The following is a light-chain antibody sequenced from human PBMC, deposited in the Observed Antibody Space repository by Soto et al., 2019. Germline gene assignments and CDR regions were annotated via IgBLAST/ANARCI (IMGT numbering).Light chain of an antibody. CDR3: QQYGSSSIT. Sequence: IVLAQSPGTLSLSPGESATLSCRASQSVSSSFLAWYQQKAGQAPRLLIYGASSRATGIPDRFSGSGSGTDFTLTISRLEPEDFAVYYCQQYGSSSITFGQGTRLEIK. J-gene: IGKJ5*01. V-gene: IGKV3-20*01. CDR2: GAS. CDR1: QSVSSSF.